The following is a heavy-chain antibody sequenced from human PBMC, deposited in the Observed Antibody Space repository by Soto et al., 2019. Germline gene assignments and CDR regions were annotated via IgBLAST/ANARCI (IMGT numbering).Heavy chain of an antibody. V-gene: IGHV2-70*11. CDR3: ARIVAVAGRYKDDY. CDR2: IDWDDDK. J-gene: IGHJ4*02. D-gene: IGHD6-19*01. CDR1: GFSLSTSGMC. Sequence: SGPTLVNPTETLTLTCTFSGFSLSTSGMCVSWIRQPPGKALEWLARIDWDDDKYYSTSLKTRLTISKDTSKNQVVLTMTNMDPVDTATYYCARIVAVAGRYKDDYWGQGTLVTVSS.